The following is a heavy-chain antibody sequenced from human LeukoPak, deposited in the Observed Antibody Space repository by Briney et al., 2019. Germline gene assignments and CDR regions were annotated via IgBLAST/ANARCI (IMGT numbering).Heavy chain of an antibody. CDR2: ISSSGSTI. D-gene: IGHD3-10*01. Sequence: GGSLRLSCAASGFTFSDYYMSWIRQAPGKGLEWVSYISSSGSTIYYADSVKGRFTISRDNAKNSLYLQMNSLRAEDTAVYYCARDYYGSGSHDYYYYYYYMDVWGKGTTVTISS. J-gene: IGHJ6*03. CDR1: GFTFSDYY. CDR3: ARDYYGSGSHDYYYYYYYMDV. V-gene: IGHV3-11*01.